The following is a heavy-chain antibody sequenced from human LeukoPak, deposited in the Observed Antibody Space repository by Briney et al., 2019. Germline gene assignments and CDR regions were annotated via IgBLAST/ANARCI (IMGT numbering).Heavy chain of an antibody. CDR2: IVVDSGNT. V-gene: IGHV1-58*02. CDR3: AATQSPGYSDYGAIDY. D-gene: IGHD4-11*01. Sequence: SVKVSCKASGFTFSSSAMPWVRQARGQRLEWIAWIVVDSGNTNYAQKFQERVTITRDMSTSTAYMELSSLKSEDTAAYYCAATQSPGYSDYGAIDYWGQGTLVTVSS. CDR1: GFTFSSSA. J-gene: IGHJ4*02.